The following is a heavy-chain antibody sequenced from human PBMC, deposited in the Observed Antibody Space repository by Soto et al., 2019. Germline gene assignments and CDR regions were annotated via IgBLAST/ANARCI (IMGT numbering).Heavy chain of an antibody. Sequence: GGSLKLSCEASGSTSGNSTINWIGQAPGQGLEWVSSISGSSDFLYYADSVKGRFTSSRDTATNSLYLQMNSLRAEDTAVYYCATSTWYAFDIWGQGTMVTVSS. CDR3: ATSTWYAFDI. D-gene: IGHD6-13*01. J-gene: IGHJ3*02. V-gene: IGHV3-21*01. CDR1: GSTSGNST. CDR2: ISGSSDFL.